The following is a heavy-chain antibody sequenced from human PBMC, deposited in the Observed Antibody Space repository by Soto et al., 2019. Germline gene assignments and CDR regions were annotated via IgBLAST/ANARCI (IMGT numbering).Heavy chain of an antibody. CDR1: GFTFRSYV. Sequence: QVQLVESGGGVVQPGTSLRVSCVGSGFTFRSYVIHWVRQAPGKGLEWVALTSYDGSDKYYDDSVRGRFTISSDNSRNTVDLKMDSLRLEDTDLYYCARWGTTGVLDVWGHVTLVSVSS. D-gene: IGHD3-16*01. J-gene: IGHJ1*01. V-gene: IGHV3-30*19. CDR2: TSYDGSDK. CDR3: ARWGTTGVLDV.